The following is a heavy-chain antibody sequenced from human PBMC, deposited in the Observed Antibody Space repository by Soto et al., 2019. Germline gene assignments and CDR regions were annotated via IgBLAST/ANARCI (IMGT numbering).Heavy chain of an antibody. CDR2: ISWNGVST. CDR3: AKADGGNSALAFDY. CDR1: GFTFDEFT. Sequence: PGGSLRLSCAASGFTFDEFTMHWVRQAPGKGLEWVSLISWNGVSTSYADSVKGRFTISRDNSKNSLYLQMNSLTTEDTALYYCAKADGGNSALAFDYWGQGTLVTVSS. J-gene: IGHJ4*02. D-gene: IGHD4-4*01. V-gene: IGHV3-43*01.